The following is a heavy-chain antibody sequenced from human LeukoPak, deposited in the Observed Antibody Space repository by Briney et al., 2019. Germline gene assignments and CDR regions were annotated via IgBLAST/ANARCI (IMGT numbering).Heavy chain of an antibody. V-gene: IGHV3-33*01. J-gene: IGHJ4*02. CDR2: IWYDGSNK. CDR1: GFTFSSYG. D-gene: IGHD3-10*01. CDR3: ARPGGNYGSGSYYAHYSDY. Sequence: GGSLRLSCAASGFTFSSYGMHWVRQAPGKGLEWVAVIWYDGSNKYYADSVKGRFTISRDNSKNTLYLQMNSLRAEDTAVYYCARPGGNYGSGSYYAHYSDYWGQGTLVTVSS.